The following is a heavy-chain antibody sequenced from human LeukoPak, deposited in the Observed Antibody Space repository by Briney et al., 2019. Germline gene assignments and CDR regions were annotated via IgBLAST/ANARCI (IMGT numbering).Heavy chain of an antibody. CDR1: GGSISSYY. CDR2: IYYSGST. Sequence: TTSETLSLTCTVSGGSISSYYWSWIRQPPGKGLEWIGYIYYSGSTNYNPSLKSRVTISVDTSKNQFSLKLSSVTAADTAVYYCARRVRVRGVIATFDYWGQGTLVTVSS. CDR3: ARRVRVRGVIATFDY. J-gene: IGHJ4*02. V-gene: IGHV4-59*01. D-gene: IGHD3-10*01.